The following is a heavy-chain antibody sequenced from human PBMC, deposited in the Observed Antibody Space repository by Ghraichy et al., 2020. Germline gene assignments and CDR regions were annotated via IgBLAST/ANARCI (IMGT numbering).Heavy chain of an antibody. CDR2: IYYSGST. D-gene: IGHD2-15*01. J-gene: IGHJ6*02. V-gene: IGHV4-59*01. Sequence: SETLSLTCTVSGGSISSYYWSWIRQPPGKGLEWIGYIYYSGSTNYNPSLKSRVTISVDTSKNQFSLKLSSVTAADTAVYYCARGIFLESHYYYGMDVWGQGTTVTVSS. CDR1: GGSISSYY. CDR3: ARGIFLESHYYYGMDV.